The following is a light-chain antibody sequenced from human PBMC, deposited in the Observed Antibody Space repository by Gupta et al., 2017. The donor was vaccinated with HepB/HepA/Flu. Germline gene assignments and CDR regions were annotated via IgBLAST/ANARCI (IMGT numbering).Light chain of an antibody. V-gene: IGKV1-39*01. Sequence: DIQMTQSPSSLSASVGDRVTITCRASQSISSYLNWYQQKPGKAPKLLIYAASSLQSGVPSRFSGSGSGTDFTLTISSLQPEDFATYYCQQTDSTPAITFGQGTPLEIK. CDR1: QSISSY. CDR2: AAS. J-gene: IGKJ5*01. CDR3: QQTDSTPAIT.